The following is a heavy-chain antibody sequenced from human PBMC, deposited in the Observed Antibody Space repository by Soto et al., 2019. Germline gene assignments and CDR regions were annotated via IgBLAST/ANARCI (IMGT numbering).Heavy chain of an antibody. D-gene: IGHD6-19*01. CDR3: ARHNSDSSGWSSFDY. Sequence: PGESLKISCKGSGYSFSSYWISWVRQMPGKGLEWMGRIDPSDSYTNYSPSFQGHVTISADKSISTAYLQWSSLKASDTAMYYCARHNSDSSGWSSFDYWGQGTQVTVSS. CDR1: GYSFSSYW. CDR2: IDPSDSYT. J-gene: IGHJ4*02. V-gene: IGHV5-10-1*01.